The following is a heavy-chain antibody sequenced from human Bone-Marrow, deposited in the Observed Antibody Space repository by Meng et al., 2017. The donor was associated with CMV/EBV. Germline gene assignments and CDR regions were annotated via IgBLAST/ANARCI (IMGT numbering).Heavy chain of an antibody. CDR1: GFTFSYAW. D-gene: IGHD3-10*01. Sequence: GESLKISCAASGFTFSYAWMSWVRQAPGKGLEWVGRIKSKTDGGTTDYAERVKGRFNISREDSKNTQYLQMNSLKTEDTAVYYCTTRDYLAPRSLVRGVTVDYWGQGTLVTVSS. J-gene: IGHJ4*02. V-gene: IGHV3-15*01. CDR2: IKSKTDGGTT. CDR3: TTRDYLAPRSLVRGVTVDY.